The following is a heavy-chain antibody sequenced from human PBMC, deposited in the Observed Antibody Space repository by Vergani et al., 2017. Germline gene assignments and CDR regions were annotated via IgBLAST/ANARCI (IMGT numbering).Heavy chain of an antibody. CDR3: ARSGRNYYDSSGYYRASARRYYFDY. V-gene: IGHV4-34*01. CDR2: INHSGST. D-gene: IGHD3-22*01. J-gene: IGHJ4*02. CDR1: GGSFSGYY. Sequence: QVQLQQWGAGLLKPSETLSLTCAVYGGSFSGYYWSWIRQPPGKGLEWIGEINHSGSTNYNPSLKSRVTISVDTSKNQFSLKLSSVTAADTAVYYCARSGRNYYDSSGYYRASARRYYFDYWGQGTLVTVSS.